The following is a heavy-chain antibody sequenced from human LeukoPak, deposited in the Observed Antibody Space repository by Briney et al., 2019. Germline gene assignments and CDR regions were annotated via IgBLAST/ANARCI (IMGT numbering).Heavy chain of an antibody. V-gene: IGHV3-30*02. J-gene: IGHJ5*02. CDR2: IRYDGSNK. CDR1: GFTFSSYG. Sequence: PGGSLRLSXAASGFTFSSYGMHWVRQAPGKGLEWVAFIRYDGSNKYYADSVKGRFTISRDNSKNTLYLQMNSLRAEDTAVYYCAKAWGSSSGGWFDPWGQGTLVTVSS. CDR3: AKAWGSSSGGWFDP. D-gene: IGHD6-6*01.